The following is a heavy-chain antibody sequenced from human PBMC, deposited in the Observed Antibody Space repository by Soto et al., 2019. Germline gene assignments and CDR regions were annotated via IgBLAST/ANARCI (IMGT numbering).Heavy chain of an antibody. Sequence: SETLSLTCTVSGGSISSSSYYWGWIRQPPGKGLEWIGSIYYSGSTYYNPSLKSRVTISVDTSKNQFSLKLSSVTAADTAVYYCARRRVPAALFDPWGQGTLVTVSS. V-gene: IGHV4-39*01. D-gene: IGHD2-2*01. CDR3: ARRRVPAALFDP. CDR2: IYYSGST. CDR1: GGSISSSSYY. J-gene: IGHJ5*02.